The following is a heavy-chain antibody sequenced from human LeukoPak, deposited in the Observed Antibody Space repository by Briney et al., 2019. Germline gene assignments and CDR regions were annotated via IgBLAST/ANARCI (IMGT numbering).Heavy chain of an antibody. Sequence: GGSLRLSCAASGXTVSSSYMSWVRQAPEKGLEWVSVIYSDGTTYYADSVKGRFTISRDNSKNTLYLQMNILRAEDTAVYYCARDLITVTGGGWGQGTLVTVSS. J-gene: IGHJ4*02. CDR3: ARDLITVTGGG. D-gene: IGHD4-17*01. CDR1: GXTVSSSY. CDR2: IYSDGTT. V-gene: IGHV3-66*01.